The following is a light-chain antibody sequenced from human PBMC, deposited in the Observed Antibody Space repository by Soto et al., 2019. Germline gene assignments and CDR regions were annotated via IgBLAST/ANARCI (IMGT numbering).Light chain of an antibody. V-gene: IGKV3-15*01. Sequence: EVVMTQSPATLSVSPGERVTLSCRASQSVSSNLAWYQQKPGQAPRLLIYGASTRATGIPARFSGSGSGTEFTLAISSLQSEDFALYYCQQYNTWLQAFXGGTKVDIK. CDR1: QSVSSN. J-gene: IGKJ4*01. CDR3: QQYNTWLQA. CDR2: GAS.